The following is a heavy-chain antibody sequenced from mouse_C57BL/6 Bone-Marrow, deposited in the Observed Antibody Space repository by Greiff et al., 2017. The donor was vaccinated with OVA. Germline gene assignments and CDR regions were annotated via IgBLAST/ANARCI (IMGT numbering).Heavy chain of an antibody. CDR1: GYTFTSYW. CDR2: IDPSDSYT. CDR3: ERWVTTVVAEYYFDY. Sequence: QVQLQQPGAELVMPGASVKLSCKASGYTFTSYWMHWVKQRPGQGLEWIGEIDPSDSYTNYTQKFKGKSTLTVDTSSSPAYMQLSSLTSEDDAVYYCERWVTTVVAEYYFDYWGQGTTLTVSS. J-gene: IGHJ2*01. V-gene: IGHV1-69*01. D-gene: IGHD1-1*01.